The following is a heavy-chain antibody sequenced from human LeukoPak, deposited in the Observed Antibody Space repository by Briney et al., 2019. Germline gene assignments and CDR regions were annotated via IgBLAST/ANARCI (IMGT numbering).Heavy chain of an antibody. CDR1: GFTFEDHV. J-gene: IGHJ6*02. Sequence: PGRSLRLSCAASGFTFEDHVMHWVRQAPGKGLEWVSSISWSGDRMGYADAVKGRFTISRDNSKNTLYLQMNSLRAEDTALYYCAKGYGYSSSWTSNYYFYGLDVWGQGTTVTVSS. D-gene: IGHD6-13*01. CDR3: AKGYGYSSSWTSNYYFYGLDV. CDR2: ISWSGDRM. V-gene: IGHV3-9*01.